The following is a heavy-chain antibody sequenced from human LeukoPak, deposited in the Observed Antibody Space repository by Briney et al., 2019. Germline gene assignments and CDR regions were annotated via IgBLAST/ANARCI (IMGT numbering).Heavy chain of an antibody. V-gene: IGHV4-59*06. CDR2: IYYSGST. J-gene: IGHJ6*02. D-gene: IGHD1-26*01. Sequence: NPSETLSLTCTVSGGSISSYYWSWIRQHPGKGLEWIRYIYYSGSTYYNPSLKSRVTISVDTSKNQFSLKLSSVTAADTAVYYCARGLWEVASGYYYGMDVWGQGTTVTVSS. CDR3: ARGLWEVASGYYYGMDV. CDR1: GGSISSYY.